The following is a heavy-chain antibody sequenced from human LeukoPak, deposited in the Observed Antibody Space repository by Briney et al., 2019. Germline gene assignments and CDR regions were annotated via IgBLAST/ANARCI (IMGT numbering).Heavy chain of an antibody. Sequence: GGSLRLSCAASGFTFSSYGMHWVRQAPGKGLEWVAVISYDGGNKYYADSVKGRFTISRDNSKNTLYLQMNSLRAEDTAVYYCAKEYFDWLLGSDAFDIWGQGTMVTVSS. CDR3: AKEYFDWLLGSDAFDI. J-gene: IGHJ3*02. CDR1: GFTFSSYG. D-gene: IGHD3-9*01. CDR2: ISYDGGNK. V-gene: IGHV3-30*18.